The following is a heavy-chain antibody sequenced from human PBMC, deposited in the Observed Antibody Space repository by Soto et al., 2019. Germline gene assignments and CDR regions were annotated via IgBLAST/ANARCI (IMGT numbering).Heavy chain of an antibody. J-gene: IGHJ4*02. D-gene: IGHD6-13*01. CDR2: IKSKTDGGTT. CDR1: GFTFSNAW. CDR3: ARFLSSSWSRFDY. Sequence: EVQLVESGGGLVKPGGSLRLSCAASGFTFSNAWMSWVRQAPGKGLEWVGRIKSKTDGGTTDYAAPVKGRFTISRDDSKNTLYLQMNSLRAEDTAVYYCARFLSSSWSRFDYWGQGTLVTVSS. V-gene: IGHV3-15*01.